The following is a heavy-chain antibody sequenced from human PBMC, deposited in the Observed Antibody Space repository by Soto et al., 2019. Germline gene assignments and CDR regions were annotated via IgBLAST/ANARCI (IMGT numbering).Heavy chain of an antibody. J-gene: IGHJ3*02. D-gene: IGHD2-21*01. CDR3: AHSRCVDDSVDS. CDR1: GFSLSTCGVG. CDR2: IYWDDDK. Sequence: QITLKESGPTLVQPTQTLTLPCTFSGFSLSTCGVGVGWIRQHPGKALAWLALIYWDDDKRYSPSLKSRLTIAKATSKNQVVLTMTNLDPVETAPYYCAHSRCVDDSVDSWGQWTMVSVSS. V-gene: IGHV2-5*02.